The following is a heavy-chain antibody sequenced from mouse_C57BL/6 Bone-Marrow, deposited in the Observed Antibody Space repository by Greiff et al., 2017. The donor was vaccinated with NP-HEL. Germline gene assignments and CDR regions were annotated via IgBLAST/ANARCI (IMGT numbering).Heavy chain of an antibody. CDR1: GFTFSDAW. CDR2: IRNKANNHAT. Sequence: EVQLQESGGGLVQPGGSMKLSCAASGFTFSDAWMDWVRQSPEKGLEWVAEIRNKANNHATYYAESVKGRFTISRDDSKSSVYLQMNSLRAEDTGIYYCTRLHYYGSSGVYWGQGTTLTVSS. D-gene: IGHD1-1*01. J-gene: IGHJ2*01. V-gene: IGHV6-6*01. CDR3: TRLHYYGSSGVY.